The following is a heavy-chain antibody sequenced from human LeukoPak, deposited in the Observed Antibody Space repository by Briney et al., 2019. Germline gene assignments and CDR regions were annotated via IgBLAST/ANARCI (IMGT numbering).Heavy chain of an antibody. CDR1: GGSISSSNW. Sequence: KTSETLSLTCAISGGSISSSNWWSWVRQPPGKGLEWIGEIYHSGSTNYSPSLKSRVTISADKSKNQFSLKVTSVTAADTAVYYCARVSSGSYYFDSWGQGTLVTVSS. CDR2: IYHSGST. J-gene: IGHJ4*02. CDR3: ARVSSGSYYFDS. D-gene: IGHD1-26*01. V-gene: IGHV4-4*02.